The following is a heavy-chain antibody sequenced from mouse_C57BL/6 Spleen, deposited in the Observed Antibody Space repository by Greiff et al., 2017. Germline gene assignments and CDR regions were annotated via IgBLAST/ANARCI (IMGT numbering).Heavy chain of an antibody. CDR2: IDPSDSYP. J-gene: IGHJ1*03. CDR1: GYTFTSYW. V-gene: IGHV1-59*01. Sequence: FQLQQPGAELVRPGTSVKLSCKASGYTFTSYWMHWVKQRPGQGLEWIGVIDPSDSYPNYNQKFKGKATLTVDTSSSTAYMQLSSLTSEDSAVYYCARSADGYWYFDVWGTGTTVTVSS. D-gene: IGHD2-3*01. CDR3: ARSADGYWYFDV.